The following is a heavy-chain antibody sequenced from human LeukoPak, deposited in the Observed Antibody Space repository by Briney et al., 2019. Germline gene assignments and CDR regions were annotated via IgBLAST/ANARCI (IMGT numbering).Heavy chain of an antibody. CDR2: ISWNSGSI. CDR1: GFTFDDYA. D-gene: IGHD3-22*01. CDR3: AKGEYYYDSSGYYARTPFDY. Sequence: GGSLRLSCAASGFTFDDYAMHWVRQAPGKGLEWVSGISWNSGSIGYADSVKGRFTISRDNAKSSLYLQMNSLRAEDTALYYCAKGEYYYDSSGYYARTPFDYWGQGTLVTVSS. V-gene: IGHV3-9*01. J-gene: IGHJ4*02.